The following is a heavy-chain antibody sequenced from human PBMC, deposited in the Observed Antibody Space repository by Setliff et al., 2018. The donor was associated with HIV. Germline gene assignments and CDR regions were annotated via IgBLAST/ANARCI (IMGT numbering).Heavy chain of an antibody. Sequence: ASVKVSCKASGYTFTGYYINWVRQAPGQGLEWMGWINPNSGDTNYAQKFQGRVTMTRDTSISTAYMELRRLRSDDTAVYYCARNSDTCGYLYSYSSMDVWGKGTTVTVSS. J-gene: IGHJ6*03. D-gene: IGHD3-22*01. V-gene: IGHV1-2*02. CDR1: GYTFTGYY. CDR2: INPNSGDT. CDR3: ARNSDTCGYLYSYSSMDV.